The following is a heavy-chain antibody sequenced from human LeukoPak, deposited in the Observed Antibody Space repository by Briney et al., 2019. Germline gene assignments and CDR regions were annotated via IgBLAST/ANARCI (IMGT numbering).Heavy chain of an antibody. CDR1: GGSISSYY. CDR2: ISYSGST. CDR3: ARGYSYFDY. Sequence: SETLSLTCTVSGGSISSYYWIWIRQPPGKGLEWIGYISYSGSTNYNPSLKSRVTISVDTSKNQFSLKLSSVTAADTAVYYCARGYSYFDYWGQGTLVTVSS. D-gene: IGHD5-24*01. V-gene: IGHV4-59*01. J-gene: IGHJ4*02.